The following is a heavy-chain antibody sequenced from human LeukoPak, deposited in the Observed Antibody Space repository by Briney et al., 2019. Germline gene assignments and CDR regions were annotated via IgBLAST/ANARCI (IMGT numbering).Heavy chain of an antibody. CDR2: ISGSGGST. CDR3: ARGPRQWLDYYYYYGMDV. V-gene: IGHV3-23*01. D-gene: IGHD6-19*01. J-gene: IGHJ6*02. Sequence: GGSLRLSCAASGFTFSSYAMSWARQAPGKGLEWVSGISGSGGSTHYADSVKGRFTISRDNSKNTLYLQMNSLRAEDAAVYYCARGPRQWLDYYYYYGMDVWGQGTTVTVYS. CDR1: GFTFSSYA.